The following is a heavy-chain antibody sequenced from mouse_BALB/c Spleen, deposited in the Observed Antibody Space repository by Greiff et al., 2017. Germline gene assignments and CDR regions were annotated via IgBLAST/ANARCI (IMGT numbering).Heavy chain of an antibody. J-gene: IGHJ3*01. D-gene: IGHD1-2*01. CDR1: GFNIKDYY. V-gene: IGHV14-1*02. CDR3: ARVGNTATAY. CDR2: IDPENGNT. Sequence: EVMLVESGAELVRPGALVKLSCKASGFNIKDYYMHWVKQRPEQGLEWIGWIDPENGNTIYDPKFQGKASITADTSSNTAYLQLSSLTSEDTAVYYCARVGNTATAYWGQGTLVTVSA.